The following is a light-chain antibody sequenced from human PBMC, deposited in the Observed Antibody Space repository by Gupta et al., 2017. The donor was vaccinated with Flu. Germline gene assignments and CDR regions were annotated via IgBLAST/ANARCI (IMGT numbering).Light chain of an antibody. V-gene: IGKV3D-20*01. CDR3: QQYGSSLT. CDR2: DAS. Sequence: EIVLTQSPATLSLSPGERATLSCRASQTINRNYLAWFQQRPGLAPRLIIYDASNRATDITARFSGRGYEKDFTLTSSRREYEDFAVYYVQQYGSSLTFGHGTKVDIK. J-gene: IGKJ3*01. CDR1: QTINRNY.